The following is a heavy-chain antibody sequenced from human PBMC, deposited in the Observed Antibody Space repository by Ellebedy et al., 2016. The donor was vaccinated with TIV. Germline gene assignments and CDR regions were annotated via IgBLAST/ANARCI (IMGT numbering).Heavy chain of an antibody. Sequence: AASVKVSCKASGYTFIGYYMHWVRQAPGQGLEWMGWINPKNGDTSYAQKFQGRVTMTRDTSISTAYMELSRLGSDDTAVYYCGRSGYGSGWSFDYWGQGTLVTVSS. CDR2: INPKNGDT. D-gene: IGHD6-19*01. CDR3: GRSGYGSGWSFDY. V-gene: IGHV1-2*02. CDR1: GYTFIGYY. J-gene: IGHJ4*02.